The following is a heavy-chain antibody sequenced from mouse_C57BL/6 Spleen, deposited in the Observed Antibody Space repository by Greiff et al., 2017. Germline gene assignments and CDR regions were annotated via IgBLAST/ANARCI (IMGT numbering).Heavy chain of an antibody. CDR1: GYTFTSYW. CDR2: IYPGSGST. V-gene: IGHV1-55*01. CDR3: ARAYYGSSYEPLYFDY. J-gene: IGHJ2*01. D-gene: IGHD1-1*01. Sequence: QVQLQQPGAELVKPGASVKMSCKASGYTFTSYWITWVKQRPRQGLEWIGDIYPGSGSTNYNEKFKSKATLTVDTSSSTAYMQLSSLTSEDSAVYYCARAYYGSSYEPLYFDYWGQGTTLTVSS.